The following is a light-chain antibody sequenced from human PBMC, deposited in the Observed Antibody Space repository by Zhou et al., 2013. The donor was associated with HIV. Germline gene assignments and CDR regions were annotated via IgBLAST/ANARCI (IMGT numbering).Light chain of an antibody. Sequence: DIVLTQSPLSLPVNPGEPASMSCRSSQSLLHSNGYNYLEWYVQKAGQSPQLLISVAYARASGVPDRFSGSGSGTYFTLKISRVEAEDVGVYYCMQSLQSPRTFGPGTKVDIK. CDR1: QSLLHSNGYNY. CDR3: MQSLQSPRT. CDR2: VAY. V-gene: IGKV2-28*01. J-gene: IGKJ3*01.